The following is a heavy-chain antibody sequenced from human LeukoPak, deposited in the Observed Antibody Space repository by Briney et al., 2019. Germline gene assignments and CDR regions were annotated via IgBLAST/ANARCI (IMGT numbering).Heavy chain of an antibody. V-gene: IGHV4-39*01. D-gene: IGHD4-23*01. CDR3: ARSRGLRWGVRTFHI. Sequence: SETLSLTCTVSGVSISSSNSYWGWIRQPPGKGLEWIGSIYYSGNKSQVSISIDTSKNQFSLKLTSVTAADTAVYYCARSRGLRWGVRTFHIWGQGTMVTVSS. CDR1: GVSISSSNSY. CDR2: IYYSG. J-gene: IGHJ3*02.